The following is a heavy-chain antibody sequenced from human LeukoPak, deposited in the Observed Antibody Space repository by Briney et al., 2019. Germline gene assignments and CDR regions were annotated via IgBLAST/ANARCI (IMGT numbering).Heavy chain of an antibody. V-gene: IGHV4-39*07. J-gene: IGHJ5*02. CDR3: ARVAGQGLLWFGELYP. CDR1: GGFISSSSYY. Sequence: PSETLSLTCTVSGGFISSSSYYWGWIRQPPGKGLEWIGSIYYSGSTYYNPSLKSRVTISVDTSKNQFSLKLSSVTAADTALYYCARVAGQGLLWFGELYPWGQGTLVTVSS. CDR2: IYYSGST. D-gene: IGHD3-10*01.